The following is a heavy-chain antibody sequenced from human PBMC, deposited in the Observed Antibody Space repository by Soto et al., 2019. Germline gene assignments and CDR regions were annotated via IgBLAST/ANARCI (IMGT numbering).Heavy chain of an antibody. CDR2: IYYSGST. CDR1: GGSISSSSYY. D-gene: IGHD4-17*01. CDR3: ARLEDDYGDIPPSSWFDP. J-gene: IGHJ5*02. V-gene: IGHV4-39*01. Sequence: QLQLQESGPGLVKPSETLSLTCTVSGGSISSSSYYWGWIRQPPGKGLEWIGSIYYSGSTYYNPSLKSRVTISVDTSKNQFSLKLSSVTAADTAVYYCARLEDDYGDIPPSSWFDPWGQGTLVTVSS.